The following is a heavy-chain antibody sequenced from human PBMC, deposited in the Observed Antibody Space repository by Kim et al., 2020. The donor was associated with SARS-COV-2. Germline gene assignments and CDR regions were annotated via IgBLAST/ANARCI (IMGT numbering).Heavy chain of an antibody. CDR1: GGSFSAYH. CDR2: INHSGDT. Sequence: SETLSLTCAVYGGSFSAYHWNWIRQPPGKRLEWIGEINHSGDTRYNPSLKSRVTISVDTSKKQISLNMRSVTAADTAIYYCATGHIPGRFSWFDPWARGTPLAVSS. D-gene: IGHD2-2*01. J-gene: IGHJ5*02. CDR3: ATGHIPGRFSWFDP. V-gene: IGHV4-34*01.